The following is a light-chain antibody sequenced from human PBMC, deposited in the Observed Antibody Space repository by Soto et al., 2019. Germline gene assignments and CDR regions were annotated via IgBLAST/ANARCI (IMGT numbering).Light chain of an antibody. CDR1: LRVLY. CDR2: WAS. Sequence: DIVMTQSPDSLAVSLGERATINCKSSLRVLYLAWYQQKPGQPPKLLIYWASTRESGVPDRFSGSGSGTDFTLTISSLQAEDVAVYYCQQYYSTPWTFGQGTRVEIK. J-gene: IGKJ1*01. V-gene: IGKV4-1*01. CDR3: QQYYSTPWT.